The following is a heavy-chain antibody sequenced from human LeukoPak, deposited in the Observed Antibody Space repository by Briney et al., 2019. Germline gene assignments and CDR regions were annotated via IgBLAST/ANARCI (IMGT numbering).Heavy chain of an antibody. Sequence: SETLSLTCSVSGGAISRYYWSWIRQPPGKGLEWISDIYYSGSTNYTPSLKSRVTISVDTSKNPFSLKLRSVTAADTAVYYCARVVRGVIRLRSNYYYMDVWGKGTTVTISS. D-gene: IGHD3-10*01. J-gene: IGHJ6*03. CDR2: IYYSGST. V-gene: IGHV4-59*01. CDR3: ARVVRGVIRLRSNYYYMDV. CDR1: GGAISRYY.